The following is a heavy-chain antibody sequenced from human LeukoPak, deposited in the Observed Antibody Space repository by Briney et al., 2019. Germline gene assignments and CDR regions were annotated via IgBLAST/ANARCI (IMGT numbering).Heavy chain of an antibody. V-gene: IGHV4-39*01. CDR3: ARADSSVSPQPDY. D-gene: IGHD6-19*01. CDR1: GGSISSRSYY. CDR2: IYYSGST. J-gene: IGHJ4*02. Sequence: SETLSLTCTVSGGSISSRSYYWGWIRQPPGKGLEWIGSIYYSGSTYYNPSLKGRVTISVDTSNNQFSLKLSSVTAADTAVYYCARADSSVSPQPDYWGQGTLVTVSS.